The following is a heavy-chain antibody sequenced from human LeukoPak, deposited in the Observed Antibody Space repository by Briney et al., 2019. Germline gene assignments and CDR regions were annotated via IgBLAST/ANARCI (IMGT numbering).Heavy chain of an antibody. D-gene: IGHD6-13*01. V-gene: IGHV3-33*01. J-gene: IGHJ6*03. Sequence: GGSLRLSCAASGFTFSSYGMHWVRQAPGKGLEWVSLIWYDGSNKYYADSVKGRFTTSRDNSKNTLYMQMNSLRAEDTAVYYCGRSSSWLAYYYYYMDVWGKGTTVTVSS. CDR2: IWYDGSNK. CDR3: GRSSSWLAYYYYYMDV. CDR1: GFTFSSYG.